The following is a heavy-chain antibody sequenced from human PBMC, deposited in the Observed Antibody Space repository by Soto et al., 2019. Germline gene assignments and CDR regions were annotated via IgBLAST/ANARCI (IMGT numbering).Heavy chain of an antibody. Sequence: LSLTCTVSGGSISSYYWSWIRQPPGKGLEWIGYIYYSGSTNYNPSLKSRVTISVDTSKNQFSLKLSSVTAADTAVYYCARVALDRGSWYLAGPGSFDYSGQATLVTVSS. CDR2: IYYSGST. J-gene: IGHJ4*02. D-gene: IGHD6-13*01. CDR1: GGSISSYY. CDR3: ARVALDRGSWYLAGPGSFDY. V-gene: IGHV4-59*01.